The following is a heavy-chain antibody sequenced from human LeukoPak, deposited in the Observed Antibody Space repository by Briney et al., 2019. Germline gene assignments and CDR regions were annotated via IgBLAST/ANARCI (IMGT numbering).Heavy chain of an antibody. CDR2: ISTSGGST. CDR3: AKGRACTNGVCHFDY. CDR1: GFTFSSYD. J-gene: IGHJ4*02. D-gene: IGHD2-8*01. V-gene: IGHV3-23*01. Sequence: GGSLRLSCAASGFTFSSYDMSWVRQAPGKGLEWVSVISTSGGSTYHADSVKGRFIISRDNSKNTLYLQMNSLRAEDTAAYYCAKGRACTNGVCHFDYWGWGTLVTVSS.